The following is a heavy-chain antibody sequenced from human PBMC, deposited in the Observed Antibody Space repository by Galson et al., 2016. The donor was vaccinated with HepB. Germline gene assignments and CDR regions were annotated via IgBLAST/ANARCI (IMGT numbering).Heavy chain of an antibody. D-gene: IGHD1-26*01. Sequence: SLRLSCAASGFTFSSYAMSWVRQGPGKGLEWVAIISSDGNNKYYADSVKGRFTISRDNSKNTLYLQMSSLTTEDTAVYYCAKEGRVHSGTYSESRSDYFDYWGQGTLVTVSS. CDR2: ISSDGNNK. V-gene: IGHV3-30-3*01. CDR1: GFTFSSYA. CDR3: AKEGRVHSGTYSESRSDYFDY. J-gene: IGHJ4*02.